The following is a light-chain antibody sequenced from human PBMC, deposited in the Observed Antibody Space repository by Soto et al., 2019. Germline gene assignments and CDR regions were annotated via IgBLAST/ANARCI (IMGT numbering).Light chain of an antibody. CDR2: LGS. CDR1: QSLLHSNGYNY. J-gene: IGKJ4*01. V-gene: IGKV2-28*01. CDR3: MQALQTPLA. Sequence: DIVMTQSPLSLPVTPGEPASISCRSSQSLLHSNGYNYLDWYLQKPGQSPQLLIYLGSNRASGVPDRFIGSGSGTDITRKISRVEAEDVGVYYCMQALQTPLAFGGGTKVEIK.